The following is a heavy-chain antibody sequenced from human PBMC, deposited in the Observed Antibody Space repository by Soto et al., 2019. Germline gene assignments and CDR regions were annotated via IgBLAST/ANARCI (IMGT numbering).Heavy chain of an antibody. V-gene: IGHV1-18*01. D-gene: IGHD6-13*01. CDR1: GGTFSSYT. J-gene: IGHJ5*02. Sequence: ASVKVSCKASGGTFSSYTISWVRHAPGQGLEWMRWISAYNGNTNYAQKLQGRVTMTTDTSTSTAYMELRSLRSDDTAVYYCGRDVGVGYSSSWYGGFWFDPWGQGTLVTVSS. CDR2: ISAYNGNT. CDR3: GRDVGVGYSSSWYGGFWFDP.